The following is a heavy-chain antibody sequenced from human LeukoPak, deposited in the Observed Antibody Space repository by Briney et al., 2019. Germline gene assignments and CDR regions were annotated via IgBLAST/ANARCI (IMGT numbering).Heavy chain of an antibody. D-gene: IGHD6-19*01. V-gene: IGHV1-69*13. CDR2: IIPIFGTA. CDR3: ARDGIAVAGFGTFDY. J-gene: IGHJ4*02. Sequence: GASVKVSCKASGDTFSSYAISWVRQAPGQGLEWMGGIIPIFGTAKYAQKFQGRVTITADESTSTAYMEVRSLRSEDTAVYYCARDGIAVAGFGTFDYWGQGTLVSVSS. CDR1: GDTFSSYA.